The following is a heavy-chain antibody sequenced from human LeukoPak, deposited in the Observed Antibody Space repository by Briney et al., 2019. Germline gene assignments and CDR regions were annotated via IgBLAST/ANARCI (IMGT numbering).Heavy chain of an antibody. CDR2: ISGDGGST. CDR1: GFTFSSYA. V-gene: IGHV3-43*02. J-gene: IGHJ6*02. CDR3: AKEGSGWGRTRYYGMDV. Sequence: PGGSLRLSCAASGFTFSSYAMNWVRQAPGKGLEWVSLISGDGGSTYYADSVKGRFTISRDNSKNSLYLQMNSLRTEDTALYYCAKEGSGWGRTRYYGMDVRGQGTTVTVSS. D-gene: IGHD6-19*01.